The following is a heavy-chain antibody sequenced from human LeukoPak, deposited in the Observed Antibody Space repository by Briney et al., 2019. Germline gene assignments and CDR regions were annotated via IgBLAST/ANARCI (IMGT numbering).Heavy chain of an antibody. CDR1: GFTFSSSG. D-gene: IGHD3-22*01. Sequence: PAGGSLRLSCAASGFTFSSSGMSWVRQAPGKGLEWVSTISASGDNTYYADSVKGRFTISRDNSKNTLFLQMDSLRAEDTAIYYCAKTNYYDTSGDKSYTTHFDNWGQGTLVTVSS. CDR2: ISASGDNT. CDR3: AKTNYYDTSGDKSYTTHFDN. V-gene: IGHV3-23*01. J-gene: IGHJ4*02.